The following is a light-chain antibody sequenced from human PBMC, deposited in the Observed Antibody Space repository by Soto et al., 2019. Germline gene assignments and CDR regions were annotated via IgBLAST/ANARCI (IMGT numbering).Light chain of an antibody. CDR2: TAS. J-gene: IGKJ1*01. CDR1: QALSSC. CDR3: KHHNSYPVT. Sequence: DIQMTQSPSTLSGSVGDRVTITCRASQALSSCLAWYQQKPGKAPNLLIYTASTLQSGVQSRFSGSGSETEFTLTIRSLQPEDFATYYCKHHNSYPVTFGEGTKVDIK. V-gene: IGKV1-5*03.